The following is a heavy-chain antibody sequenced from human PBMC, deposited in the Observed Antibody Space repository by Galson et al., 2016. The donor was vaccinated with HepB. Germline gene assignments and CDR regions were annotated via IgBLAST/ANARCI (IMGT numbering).Heavy chain of an antibody. CDR1: GSTFPRYW. J-gene: IGHJ6*02. CDR3: ARVVWDHHTGDYYGIED. CDR2: IHPGDSHI. Sequence: QSGAEVKKPGESLKISCKGSGSTFPRYWIGWVRQMAGEGLEWMGFIHPGDSHITYSPSFRGQVTFSVDQSIRTAYLHWNNLRASDTAMYFCARVVWDHHTGDYYGIEDWGQGTAVTVSS. D-gene: IGHD2-8*02. V-gene: IGHV5-51*01.